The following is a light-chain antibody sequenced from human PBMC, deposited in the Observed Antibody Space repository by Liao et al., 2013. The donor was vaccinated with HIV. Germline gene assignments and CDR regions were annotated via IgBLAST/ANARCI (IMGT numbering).Light chain of an antibody. J-gene: IGLJ3*02. CDR3: QVWDSSGDHWV. Sequence: SYELTQPPSVSVSPGQTARITCSGDALPKQYAYWYQQKPGQAPVVVIYYDSDRPSGIPERFSGSNSGNTATLTISRVEAGDEADYYCQVWDSSGDHWVFGGGTELTVL. V-gene: IGLV3-21*02. CDR1: ALPKQY. CDR2: YDS.